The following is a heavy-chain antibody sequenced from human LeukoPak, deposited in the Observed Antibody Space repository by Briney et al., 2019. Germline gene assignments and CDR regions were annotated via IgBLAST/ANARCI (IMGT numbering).Heavy chain of an antibody. Sequence: GASVNVSCKVSGHSLSDLSIHWVRQAPGKGLEWMGGFDIEDAETIYAQEFEGRVIMTEDTATETAYMELSSLKSEDTAVYYCVAEVIEVTMGDYWGQGTLVTVSS. CDR2: FDIEDAET. J-gene: IGHJ4*02. V-gene: IGHV1-24*01. D-gene: IGHD4-11*01. CDR3: VAEVIEVTMGDY. CDR1: GHSLSDLS.